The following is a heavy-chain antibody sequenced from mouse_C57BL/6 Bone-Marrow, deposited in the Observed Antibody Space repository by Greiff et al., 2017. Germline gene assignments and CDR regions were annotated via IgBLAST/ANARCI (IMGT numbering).Heavy chain of an antibody. V-gene: IGHV1-64*01. CDR3: ARPYGAWFAY. D-gene: IGHD1-1*01. Sequence: VQLQQPGAELVKPGASVKLSCKASGYTFTSYWMHWVKQRPGQGLEWIGMIHPNSGSTNYNEKFKSKATLTVDKSSSPAYMQLSSLTSEDSAVYYCARPYGAWFAYWGQGTLVTVSA. CDR1: GYTFTSYW. J-gene: IGHJ3*01. CDR2: IHPNSGST.